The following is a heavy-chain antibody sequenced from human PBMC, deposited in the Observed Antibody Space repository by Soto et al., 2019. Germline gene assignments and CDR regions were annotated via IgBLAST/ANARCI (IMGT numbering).Heavy chain of an antibody. Sequence: EVQLLESGGGLVQPGGSLRLSCAASGFTFSSYAMSWVRQAPGKGLEWVSAISGSGGSTYYADSVKGRFTISRDNSKNSLYVQMNSRGAEDSAVYYCATRAYCYDSSGYFDSWGQGTLVTVSS. V-gene: IGHV3-23*01. CDR3: ATRAYCYDSSGYFDS. CDR2: ISGSGGST. J-gene: IGHJ4*02. D-gene: IGHD3-22*01. CDR1: GFTFSSYA.